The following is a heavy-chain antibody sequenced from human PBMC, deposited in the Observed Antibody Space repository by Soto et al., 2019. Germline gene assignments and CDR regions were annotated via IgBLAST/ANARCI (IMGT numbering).Heavy chain of an antibody. CDR1: GYTFTSYV. CDR3: ARSGEHPLDF. CDR2: STHTGNT. D-gene: IGHD3-10*01. Sequence: QVQLVQSGPEVKKPGASVKVSCKTSGYTFTSYVINWVRQAPGQGLEWMGFSTHTGNTNYAQKFQGRVALTTDSSTSTAYMEVRGLRSDDTAVYYCARSGEHPLDFWGQGTTVTVSS. J-gene: IGHJ4*02. V-gene: IGHV1-18*01.